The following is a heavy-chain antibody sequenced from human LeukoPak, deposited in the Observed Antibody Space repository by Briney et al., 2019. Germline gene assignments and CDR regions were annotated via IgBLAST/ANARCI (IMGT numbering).Heavy chain of an antibody. Sequence: GGSLRLSCAASGFTFNSHSMNWVRQTPGKGLEWVSSISSSSGYINYADSVKGRFTVSRDNAKNSLYLQMNSLRAEDTAVYYCARDSGYCSSTGCYVHYFDYWGQGTLVTVSS. D-gene: IGHD2-2*01. CDR1: GFTFNSHS. CDR3: ARDSGYCSSTGCYVHYFDY. J-gene: IGHJ4*02. CDR2: ISSSSGYI. V-gene: IGHV3-21*01.